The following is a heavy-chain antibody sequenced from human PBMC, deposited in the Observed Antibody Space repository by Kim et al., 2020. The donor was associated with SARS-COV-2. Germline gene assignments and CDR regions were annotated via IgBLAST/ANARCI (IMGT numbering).Heavy chain of an antibody. CDR1: RVSISGYY. D-gene: IGHD3-3*01. CDR2: IYASGST. J-gene: IGHJ6*02. V-gene: IGHV4-4*07. CDR3: AGTKVREWLLYTAYYGMDV. Sequence: SETLSLTCTVSRVSISGYYWNWIRQPAGKGLEWIGHIYASGSTNYNPSLKSRVTMSVDTSKNQFSLKLSSVTAADTAVYYCAGTKVREWLLYTAYYGMDVWGQGTTVTVSS.